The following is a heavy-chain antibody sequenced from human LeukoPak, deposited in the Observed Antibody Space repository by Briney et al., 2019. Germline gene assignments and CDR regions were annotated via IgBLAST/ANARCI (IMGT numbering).Heavy chain of an antibody. CDR2: ISSSSSYI. CDR1: GFTFSSYS. J-gene: IGHJ4*02. CDR3: ARDSTDFDC. Sequence: PGGSLRLSXAASGFTFSSYSMNWVRQAPGKGLEWVSSISSSSSYIYYADSVKDRFTISRDNAKNSLYLQMNSLRAEDTAVYYCARDSTDFDCWGQGTLVTVSS. V-gene: IGHV3-21*01.